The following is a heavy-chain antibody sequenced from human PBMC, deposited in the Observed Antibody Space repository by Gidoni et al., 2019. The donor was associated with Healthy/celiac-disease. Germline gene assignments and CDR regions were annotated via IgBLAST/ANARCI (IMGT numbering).Heavy chain of an antibody. CDR3: AKDASAVRWCFDY. Sequence: EVQLLESGGGLVQPGGSLRFSCAAPGFTFSSYVMSWVRQAPGTGLEWVSAISGSGGSTYYADSVKGRFTISRDNSKNTLYLQMNSLRAEDTAVYYCAKDASAVRWCFDYWGQGTLVTVSS. D-gene: IGHD2-8*01. J-gene: IGHJ4*02. CDR2: ISGSGGST. CDR1: GFTFSSYV. V-gene: IGHV3-23*01.